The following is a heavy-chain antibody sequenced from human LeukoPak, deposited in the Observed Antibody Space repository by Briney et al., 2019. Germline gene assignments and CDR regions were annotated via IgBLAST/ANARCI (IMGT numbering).Heavy chain of an antibody. D-gene: IGHD1-14*01. CDR1: GFTFSSDA. CDR3: AKKPAGFDP. J-gene: IGHJ5*02. CDR2: IDGSGGFT. V-gene: IGHV3-23*01. Sequence: GGSLRLSCAASGFTFSSDAMTWVRQAPGKGLEWVSSIDGSGGFTYYADSVKGRFTISRDNSKNTLYLQMNSLRAEDTAIYYCAKKPAGFDPWGQGTLVTVSS.